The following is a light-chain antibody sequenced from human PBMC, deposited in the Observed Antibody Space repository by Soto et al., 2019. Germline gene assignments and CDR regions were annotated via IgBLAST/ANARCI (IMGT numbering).Light chain of an antibody. CDR3: SSYRSTNTPVV. CDR2: DVI. J-gene: IGLJ2*01. V-gene: IGLV2-14*01. CDR1: SSDVGGYNY. Sequence: QSVLTQPASVSGSPGQSITISCTGTSSDVGGYNYVSWYQQHPGKAPKLMIYDVINRPSGVSNRFSGSKSGNTASLTISGLQAEDEADYYCSSYRSTNTPVVFGGGTKLTVL.